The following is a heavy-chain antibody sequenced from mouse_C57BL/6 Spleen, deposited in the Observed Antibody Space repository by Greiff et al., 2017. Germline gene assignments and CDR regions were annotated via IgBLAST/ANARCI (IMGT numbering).Heavy chain of an antibody. J-gene: IGHJ4*01. D-gene: IGHD2-10*02. CDR3: ARYGTLYAMDY. CDR1: GFSLTSYG. V-gene: IGHV2-2*01. CDR2: IWSGGST. Sequence: VHLVESGPGLVQPSQSLSITCTVSGFSLTSYGVHWVRQSPGKGLEWLGVIWSGGSTDSNAAFISRLSISKDNSKSQVFFKMNSLQADDTAIYYCARYGTLYAMDYWGQGTSVTVSS.